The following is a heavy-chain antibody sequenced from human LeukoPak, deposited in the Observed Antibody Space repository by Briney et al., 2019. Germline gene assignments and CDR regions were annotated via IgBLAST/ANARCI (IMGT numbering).Heavy chain of an antibody. CDR3: ARAQYDGFSSGYSGGYYYMDV. D-gene: IGHD3-3*01. J-gene: IGHJ6*03. V-gene: IGHV4-59*01. Sequence: PSETLSLTCTVSGGSISSSYWSWIRQPPGKGLEWIGYISNSGSTNYNPSLKSRLTISVDMSKNQIPLDLTSVTAGDTAVYYCARAQYDGFSSGYSGGYYYMDVWGKGTTVSVSS. CDR2: ISNSGST. CDR1: GGSISSSY.